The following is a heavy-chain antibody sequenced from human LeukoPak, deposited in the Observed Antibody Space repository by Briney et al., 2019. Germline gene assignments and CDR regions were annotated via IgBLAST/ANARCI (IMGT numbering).Heavy chain of an antibody. CDR2: ISGSDGST. D-gene: IGHD3-22*01. J-gene: IGHJ4*02. V-gene: IGHV3-23*01. CDR1: GFTFSSYA. Sequence: GSLRPSCAASGFTFSSYAMSWVRQAPGKGLEWVSAISGSDGSTYYADSVKGRFTISRDNSKNTLYLQMNSLRAEDTAVYYCAKDLWYDSSGYYFSYFDYWGQGTLVTVSS. CDR3: AKDLWYDSSGYYFSYFDY.